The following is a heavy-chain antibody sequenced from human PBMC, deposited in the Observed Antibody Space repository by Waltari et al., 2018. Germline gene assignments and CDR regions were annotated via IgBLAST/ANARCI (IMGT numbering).Heavy chain of an antibody. CDR2: ISPIFGKA. CDR3: ASAYGSGSYYKRGNYFDY. Sequence: QVQLVQSGAEVKKPGCSVKVSCKASGGTFSSYAISWVRQAPGQGLEWMGGISPIFGKANDAQKFQGRVTITADESTSTAYMELSSLRSEDTAVYYCASAYGSGSYYKRGNYFDYWGQGTLVTVSS. D-gene: IGHD3-10*01. CDR1: GGTFSSYA. J-gene: IGHJ4*02. V-gene: IGHV1-69*01.